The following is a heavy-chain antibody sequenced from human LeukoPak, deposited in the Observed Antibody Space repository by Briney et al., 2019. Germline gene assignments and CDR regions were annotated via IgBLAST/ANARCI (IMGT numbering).Heavy chain of an antibody. V-gene: IGHV3-23*01. CDR1: EFTFSTFT. J-gene: IGHJ5*02. CDR3: AKSSGSSQKGFDP. Sequence: GGSLRLSCAASEFTFSTFTMSWVRQAPGKGLEWVASITGDGENTYSADSVKGRFSISRDNSKDMLFLQMSSLRVDDTAIYFCAKSSGSSQKGFDPWGQGTLVTVSP. CDR2: ITGDGENT. D-gene: IGHD3-10*01.